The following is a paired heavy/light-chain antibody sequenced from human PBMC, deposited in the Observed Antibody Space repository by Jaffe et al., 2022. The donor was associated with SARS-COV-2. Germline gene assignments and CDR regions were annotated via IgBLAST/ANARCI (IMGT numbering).Light chain of an antibody. V-gene: IGLV2-8*01. Sequence: QSALTQPPSASGSPGQSVTISCTGTSSDVGGYNFVSWYQQHPGKAPNLIIYAVFKRPSGVPDRFSGSKSGNTASLTVSGLQAEDEADYYCSSYADTNKLVFGGGTKLTVL. CDR2: AVF. J-gene: IGLJ3*02. CDR3: SSYADTNKLV. CDR1: SSDVGGYNF.
Heavy chain of an antibody. Sequence: QVQLQESGPGLVKSSETLSLTCTVSGYFISSGHYWGWIRQPPGRGLEWIGTIHHSETTHYNSSLKSRVTISVDTSKNQFSLKLTSVTATDTAVYYCARHFCGGTNCPFDYWGQGTLVTVSS. V-gene: IGHV4-38-2*02. CDR3: ARHFCGGTNCPFDY. CDR1: GYFISSGHY. D-gene: IGHD2-21*01. CDR2: IHHSETT. J-gene: IGHJ4*02.